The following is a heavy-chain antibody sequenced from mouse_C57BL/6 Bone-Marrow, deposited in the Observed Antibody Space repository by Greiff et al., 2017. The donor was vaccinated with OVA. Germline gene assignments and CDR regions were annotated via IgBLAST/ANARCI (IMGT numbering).Heavy chain of an antibody. CDR1: GFTFSDYG. CDR2: ISNLAYSI. Sequence: EVKVVESGGGLVQPGGSLKLSCAASGFTFSDYGMAWVRQAPRKGPEWVAFISNLAYSIYYADTVTGRFTIARENAKNTLYLEMSSVRSEDTAMYYCARLTTVACYYFDYWGQGTTLTVSS. J-gene: IGHJ2*01. CDR3: ARLTTVACYYFDY. D-gene: IGHD1-1*01. V-gene: IGHV5-15*01.